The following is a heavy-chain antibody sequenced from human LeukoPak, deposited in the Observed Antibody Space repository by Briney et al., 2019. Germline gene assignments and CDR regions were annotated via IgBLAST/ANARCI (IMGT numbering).Heavy chain of an antibody. CDR1: GGSFSGYY. J-gene: IGHJ4*02. CDR2: INHSGST. Sequence: SETLSLTCAVYGGSFSGYYWSWIRQPPGKGLEWIGEINHSGSTNYNPSLKSRVTISVDTSKNQFSLKLSSVIAADTAVYYCASRSSTSCYHYWGQGTLVTVSS. D-gene: IGHD2-2*01. CDR3: ASRSSTSCYHY. V-gene: IGHV4-34*01.